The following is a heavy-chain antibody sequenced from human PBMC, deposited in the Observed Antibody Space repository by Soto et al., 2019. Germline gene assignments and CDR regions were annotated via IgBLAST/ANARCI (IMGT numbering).Heavy chain of an antibody. CDR3: ARVSNHADAFDI. CDR1: GGTFSSYA. D-gene: IGHD7-27*01. V-gene: IGHV1-69*13. Sequence: SVKVSCKASGGTFSSYAISWVRQAPGQGLEWMGGIIPIFGTANYAQKFQGRATITADESTSTAYMELSSLRSEDTAVYYCARVSNHADAFDIWGQGTMVTVSS. CDR2: IIPIFGTA. J-gene: IGHJ3*02.